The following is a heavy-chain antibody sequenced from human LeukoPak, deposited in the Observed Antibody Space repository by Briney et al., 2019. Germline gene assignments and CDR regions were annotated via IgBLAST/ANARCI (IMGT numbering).Heavy chain of an antibody. V-gene: IGHV1-18*01. CDR2: ISANNGDT. CDR3: ARESHETREDY. CDR1: GYTFTSYG. J-gene: IGHJ4*02. D-gene: IGHD1-1*01. Sequence: ASVKVSCKASGYTFTSYGISWVRQAPGQGLEWMGWISANNGDTDYPPKLQDRVTMTTDTYTSTAYMELRSLISDDTAMYYCARESHETREDYWGQGTLVTVSS.